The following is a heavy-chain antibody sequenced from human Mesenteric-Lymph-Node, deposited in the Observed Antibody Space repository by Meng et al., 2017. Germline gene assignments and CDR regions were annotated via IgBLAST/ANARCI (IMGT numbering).Heavy chain of an antibody. J-gene: IGHJ3*02. Sequence: LRLSCTVSGGSISSGGYYWSWIRQHPGKGLEWIGYIYYSGSTYYNSSLKSRVTISVDTSKNQFSLKLTSVTTADTALYYCARRPYVNIDHSTGLGYDAFDIWGQGTMVTVSS. V-gene: IGHV4-31*03. CDR1: GGSISSGGYY. CDR2: IYYSGST. D-gene: IGHD3-22*01. CDR3: ARRPYVNIDHSTGLGYDAFDI.